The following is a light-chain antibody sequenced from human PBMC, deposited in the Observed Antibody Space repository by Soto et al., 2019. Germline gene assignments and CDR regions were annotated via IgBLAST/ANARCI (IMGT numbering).Light chain of an antibody. Sequence: SYELTQPPSVSVSPGQTASITCCGGKLGDKYACWYQQKPGQSPVLVIYQDSKRPSGIPERFSGSNSGNTATLTISGTQAMDEADYYCQAWDSSTVVFGGGTKVTVL. CDR3: QAWDSSTVV. J-gene: IGLJ2*01. V-gene: IGLV3-1*01. CDR2: QDS. CDR1: KLGDKY.